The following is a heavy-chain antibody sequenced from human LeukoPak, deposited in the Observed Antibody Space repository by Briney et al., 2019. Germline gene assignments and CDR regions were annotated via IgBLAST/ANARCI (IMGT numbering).Heavy chain of an antibody. Sequence: PGGSLRLSCAASGFTFSSLAMHWVRQAPGKGLEWVAVISSDVSRQYYADSVKGRFTISRDNSKNMLYLQINSLRVEDTAIYYCAKGLYSSGWYYFDFWGQGTLVTVSS. J-gene: IGHJ4*02. CDR3: AKGLYSSGWYYFDF. D-gene: IGHD6-19*01. CDR2: ISSDVSRQ. V-gene: IGHV3-30*04. CDR1: GFTFSSLA.